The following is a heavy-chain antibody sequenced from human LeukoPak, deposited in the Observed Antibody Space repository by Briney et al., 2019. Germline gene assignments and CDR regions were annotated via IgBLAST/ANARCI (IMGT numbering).Heavy chain of an antibody. D-gene: IGHD1-26*01. Sequence: PGGSLRLSCAASGFTFSSYGMHWVRQAPGKGLEWVAVIWCDGNNKYYADFVKGRFTISRDNSKNTLYLQLNSLRAEDTAVYNCARDRGSREDGMDVWGQGTTVTVSS. J-gene: IGHJ6*02. CDR1: GFTFSSYG. V-gene: IGHV3-33*01. CDR3: ARDRGSREDGMDV. CDR2: IWCDGNNK.